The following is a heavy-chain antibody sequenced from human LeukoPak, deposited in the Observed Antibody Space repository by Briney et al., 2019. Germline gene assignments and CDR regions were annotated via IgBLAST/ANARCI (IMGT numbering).Heavy chain of an antibody. V-gene: IGHV3-48*04. J-gene: IGHJ4*02. CDR3: AKIAAAGTGTLDY. Sequence: GGSLRLSCAASGFTFSSNSMNWVRQAPGKGLEWVSYISSTGGTIYYADSMKGRFTISRDNAKNMLYLQMNSLRAEDTAVYYCAKIAAAGTGTLDYWGQGTLVTVSS. CDR1: GFTFSSNS. D-gene: IGHD6-13*01. CDR2: ISSTGGTI.